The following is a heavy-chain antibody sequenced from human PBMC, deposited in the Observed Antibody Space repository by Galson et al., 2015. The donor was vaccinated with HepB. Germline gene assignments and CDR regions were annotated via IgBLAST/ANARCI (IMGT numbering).Heavy chain of an antibody. V-gene: IGHV3-30-3*01. Sequence: SLRLSCAASGFTFSSYAMHWVRQAPGKGLEWVAVISYDGSNKYYADSVKGRFTISRDNSKNTLYLQMNSLRAEDTAVYYCATAWATAFDIWGQGTMVTVSS. D-gene: IGHD7-27*01. J-gene: IGHJ3*02. CDR3: ATAWATAFDI. CDR2: ISYDGSNK. CDR1: GFTFSSYA.